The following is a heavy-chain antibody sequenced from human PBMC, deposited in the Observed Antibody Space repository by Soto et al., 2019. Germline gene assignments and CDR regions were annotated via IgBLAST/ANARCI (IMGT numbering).Heavy chain of an antibody. V-gene: IGHV4-30-4*01. J-gene: IGHJ3*02. CDR2: IYYSGST. CDR3: ARGGQRRDAFAI. D-gene: IGHD2-15*01. Sequence: TLSLTCTVSGGSISSGDYYWSWIRQPPGKGLEWIGYIYYSGSTYYNPSLKSRVTISVDTSKNQFSLKLSSVTAADTAVYYCARGGQRRDAFAIWGQGTMVTVSS. CDR1: GGSISSGDYY.